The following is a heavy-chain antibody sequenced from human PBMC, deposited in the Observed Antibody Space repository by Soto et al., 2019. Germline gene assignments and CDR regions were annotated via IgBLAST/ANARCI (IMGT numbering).Heavy chain of an antibody. V-gene: IGHV4-39*01. D-gene: IGHD6-13*01. J-gene: IGHJ6*02. Sequence: QLQLQESGPGLVKPSETLSLTCTVSGGSISSSSYYWGWIRQPPGKGLEWIGSIYYSGSTYYNPSLKSRVTISVDTSKNQFSLKLSSVTAADTAVYYCARHLGRYSSSWYGDRGGYYYGMDVWGQGTTVTVSS. CDR3: ARHLGRYSSSWYGDRGGYYYGMDV. CDR2: IYYSGST. CDR1: GGSISSSSYY.